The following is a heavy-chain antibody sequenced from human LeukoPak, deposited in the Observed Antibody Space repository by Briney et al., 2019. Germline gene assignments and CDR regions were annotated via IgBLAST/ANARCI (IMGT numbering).Heavy chain of an antibody. D-gene: IGHD1-26*01. CDR2: IKRDGSEK. J-gene: IGHJ4*02. V-gene: IGHV3-7*01. CDR3: ARDNWELRGFDE. Sequence: PGGSLRLSCVASGFTFSNYWMTWVRQAPGKGLEWVANIKRDGSEKDYVDSVKGRFTIPRDNAKNSLFLQLNSLRAEDTAVYYCARDNWELRGFDEWGQGTLVTVSS. CDR1: GFTFSNYW.